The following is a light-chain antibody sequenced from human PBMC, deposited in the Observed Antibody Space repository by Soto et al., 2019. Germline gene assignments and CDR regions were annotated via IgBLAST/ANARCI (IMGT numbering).Light chain of an antibody. CDR3: QQYGSSSWT. CDR2: GAS. Sequence: EIDLPRSPSILTACVGDGVSMTCRASQSISRWLAWYQQKPGQAPRLLIYGASSRATGIPDRFSGSGSGTDFTLTISRLEPEDFAVYYCQQYGSSSWTFGQGTKVDIK. V-gene: IGKV3-20*01. CDR1: QSISRW. J-gene: IGKJ1*01.